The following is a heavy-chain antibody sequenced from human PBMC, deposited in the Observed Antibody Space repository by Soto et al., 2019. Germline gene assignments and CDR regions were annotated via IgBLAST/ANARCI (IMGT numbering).Heavy chain of an antibody. Sequence: QVQLVESGGGVVQPGRSLRLSCAASGLTFSNSGLHWVRQVPGKGLEWVAVISYDGTYKLYADSVKGRFTISRDNDKNMLYLQMNGLRGDDTGLYFCAKDRPNASSGPDHWGQGTLVTVSS. CDR2: ISYDGTYK. J-gene: IGHJ4*02. D-gene: IGHD6-25*01. CDR1: GLTFSNSG. CDR3: AKDRPNASSGPDH. V-gene: IGHV3-30*18.